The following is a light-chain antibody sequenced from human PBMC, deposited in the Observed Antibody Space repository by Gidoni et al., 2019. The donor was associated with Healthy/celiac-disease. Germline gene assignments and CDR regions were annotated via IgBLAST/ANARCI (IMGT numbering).Light chain of an antibody. CDR1: QSVSSN. CDR3: QQYNSSWT. J-gene: IGKJ1*01. V-gene: IGKV3-15*01. CDR2: GAS. Sequence: ELVMTQSPATLPVSPGERATLSCRASQSVSSNLAWYQQKPGQAPRLLIYGASTRATGIPARFSGSGSGTEFTLTISSLQSEDFAVYYCQQYNSSWTFGQGTKVEIK.